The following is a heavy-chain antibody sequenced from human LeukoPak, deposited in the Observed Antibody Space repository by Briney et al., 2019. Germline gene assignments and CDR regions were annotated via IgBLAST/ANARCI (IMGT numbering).Heavy chain of an antibody. V-gene: IGHV3-23*01. CDR1: GFTFSSYA. CDR3: ARDRYSVAGTECDY. Sequence: TGGSLRLSCAASGFTFSSYAMSWVRQAPGKGLEWVSAISGSGGSTFYADSVKGRFTISRDNSKNTLYLQMNSLRAEDTAVYYCARDRYSVAGTECDYWGQGTLVTVSS. J-gene: IGHJ4*02. CDR2: ISGSGGST. D-gene: IGHD6-19*01.